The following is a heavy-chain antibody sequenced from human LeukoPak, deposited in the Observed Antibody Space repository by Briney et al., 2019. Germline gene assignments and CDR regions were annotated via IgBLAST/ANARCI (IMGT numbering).Heavy chain of an antibody. D-gene: IGHD6-13*01. CDR3: ARDNFLEVFEQQLVRARIYYYYYMDV. CDR2: INPSGGST. CDR1: GGTFTSYY. Sequence: ASVKVSCKASGGTFTSYYMHWVRQAPGQGLEWMGIINPSGGSTSYAQKFQGRVTMTRDMSTSTVYMELSSLRSDDTAVYYCARDNFLEVFEQQLVRARIYYYYYMDVWGQGTLVTVSS. V-gene: IGHV1-46*01. J-gene: IGHJ6*03.